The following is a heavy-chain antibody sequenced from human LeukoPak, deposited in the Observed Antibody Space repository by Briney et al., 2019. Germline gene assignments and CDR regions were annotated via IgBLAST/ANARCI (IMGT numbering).Heavy chain of an antibody. CDR2: INPNSGGT. CDR3: ARDGDTYGYYYYGLDV. V-gene: IGHV1-2*02. CDR1: GYTFTGYY. D-gene: IGHD5-18*01. J-gene: IGHJ6*02. Sequence: AASVKVSCKASGYTFTGYYMHWVRQAPGQGLEWMGWINPNSGGTKNAQTFKGRVTMTRDTSISTAYMELSSLRSDDTAVYYCARDGDTYGYYYYGLDVWGQGTTVTVSS.